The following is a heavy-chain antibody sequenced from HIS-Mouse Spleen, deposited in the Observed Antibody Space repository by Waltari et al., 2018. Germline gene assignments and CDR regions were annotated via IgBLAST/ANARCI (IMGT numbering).Heavy chain of an antibody. V-gene: IGHV4-39*07. CDR3: AREIPYSSSWYDWYFDL. J-gene: IGHJ2*01. CDR1: GGSISSSSYY. D-gene: IGHD6-13*01. Sequence: QLQLQESGPGLVKPSETLSLTCPVSGGSISSSSYYRGWIRQPPGKGLEWIGSIYYSGSTYYNPSLKSRVTISVDTSKNQFSLKLSSVTAADTAVYYCAREIPYSSSWYDWYFDLWGRGTLVTVSS. CDR2: IYYSGST.